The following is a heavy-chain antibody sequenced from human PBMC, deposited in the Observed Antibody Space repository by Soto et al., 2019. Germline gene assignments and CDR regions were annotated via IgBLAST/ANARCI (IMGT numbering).Heavy chain of an antibody. J-gene: IGHJ1*01. V-gene: IGHV1-46*03. CDR1: GYTFTRYY. D-gene: IGHD3-16*01. Sequence: ASVKVSCKASGYTFTRYYMHWVRQAPGQGLEWMGMINPSGGSTTYAQNLQGRVTVTRDTSTSTGYLELSSQRSEDTAVYYCARTLTPNPAEYFQHWGQGTLVTVSS. CDR3: ARTLTPNPAEYFQH. CDR2: INPSGGST.